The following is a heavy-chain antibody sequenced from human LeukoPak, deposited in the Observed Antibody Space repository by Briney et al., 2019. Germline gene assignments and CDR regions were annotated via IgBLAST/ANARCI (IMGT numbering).Heavy chain of an antibody. Sequence: ASVNVSCQASGYTFTNYDINWVRQATAQGLAWMGWMNPNSGNTGYAQKVQGRVTMTRNTSMSAVYMELSSVRSEDTAVYYCARANFYGSGKKDLDYWGQGTLVTVSS. CDR3: ARANFYGSGKKDLDY. J-gene: IGHJ4*02. D-gene: IGHD3-10*01. V-gene: IGHV1-8*01. CDR2: MNPNSGNT. CDR1: GYTFTNYD.